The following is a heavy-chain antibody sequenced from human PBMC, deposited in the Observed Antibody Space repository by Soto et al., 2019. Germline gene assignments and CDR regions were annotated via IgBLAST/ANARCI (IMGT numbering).Heavy chain of an antibody. CDR3: AKDPIAFGVVITTDY. D-gene: IGHD3-3*01. J-gene: IGHJ4*02. CDR1: GFTFSSYA. V-gene: IGHV3-23*01. Sequence: GGSLRLSCAASGFTFSSYAMSWVRQAPGKGLEWVSAISCSGGSTYYADSGKGRFTISRNNSNNTLYLQMNSRRAEDTAVYYCAKDPIAFGVVITTDYWGQGTLVTVSS. CDR2: ISCSGGST.